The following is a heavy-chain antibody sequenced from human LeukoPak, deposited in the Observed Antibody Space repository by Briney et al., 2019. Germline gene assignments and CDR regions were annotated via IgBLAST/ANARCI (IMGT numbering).Heavy chain of an antibody. D-gene: IGHD4-17*01. CDR2: IYTSGST. CDR3: ARDKVDGAVDYVTS. J-gene: IGHJ4*02. V-gene: IGHV4-4*07. Sequence: PSETLSLTCTVSGGSISSYYWSWVRQPAGKGLEWIGRIYTSGSTNYNPSLKSRVTMSVDTSKNQFSLKVSSVTAADTAVYYCARDKVDGAVDYVTSWGQGTLVTVSS. CDR1: GGSISSYY.